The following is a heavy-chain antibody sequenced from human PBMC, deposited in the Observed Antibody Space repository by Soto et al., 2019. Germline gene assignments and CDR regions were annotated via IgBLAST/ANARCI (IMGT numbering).Heavy chain of an antibody. CDR3: ARDGGSSGWIDF. V-gene: IGHV6-1*01. CDR1: GDSVSISSAA. CDR2: TYFRSNWYN. J-gene: IGHJ4*02. D-gene: IGHD6-19*01. Sequence: PSQTLSLTCAISGDSVSISSAAWSLIRQCPSRGLEWLGRTYFRSNWYNDYAISVKSRIAFNADTSTNQFSLQLNSVTPEDTAVYYCARDGGSSGWIDFWGQGTLVTVSS.